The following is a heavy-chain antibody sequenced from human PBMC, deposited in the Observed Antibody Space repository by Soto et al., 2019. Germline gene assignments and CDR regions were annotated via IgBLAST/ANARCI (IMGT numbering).Heavy chain of an antibody. CDR3: AREYNYDTKGYSLDP. V-gene: IGHV4-59*01. J-gene: IGHJ5*02. Sequence: PSETLSLTCTISGGSISSYYWSWIRQTPGKGLQYIGYIYYSGSANYNPSLKSRVIMSEDRSKNQFYLKLSSVTAADTAVYYCAREYNYDTKGYSLDPWGLGTLVTVSS. CDR1: GGSISSYY. CDR2: IYYSGSA. D-gene: IGHD3-22*01.